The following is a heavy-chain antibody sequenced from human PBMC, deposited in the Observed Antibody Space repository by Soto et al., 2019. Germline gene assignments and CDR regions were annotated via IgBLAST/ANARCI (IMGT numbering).Heavy chain of an antibody. V-gene: IGHV3-23*01. CDR1: GFTFGNYA. D-gene: IGHD3-16*01. CDR2: ISGSGGRS. CDR3: AKAYFVWSTEQPYYFDY. Sequence: GGSLRLSCTASGFTFGNYAMTWVRQGPGKGLEWVSGISGSGGRSYYADSVKGRFTISRDNSKSTLYLQMNSLRAEDTAVYYCAKAYFVWSTEQPYYFDYWGQGTLVTVS. J-gene: IGHJ4*02.